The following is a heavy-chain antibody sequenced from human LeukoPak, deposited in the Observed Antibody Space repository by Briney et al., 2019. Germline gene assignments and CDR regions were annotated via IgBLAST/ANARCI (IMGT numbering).Heavy chain of an antibody. D-gene: IGHD1-26*01. V-gene: IGHV3-33*01. CDR1: GFSFSTYG. CDR3: ATDVREY. Sequence: GGSLRLSCAASGFSFSTYGMHWISQAPGKGLEWVEVIWYDGSDKYYADSVKGRFTISRDNSKNTLYLQMNSLRVEDTAVYYCATDVREYWGQGTLVTVSS. J-gene: IGHJ4*02. CDR2: IWYDGSDK.